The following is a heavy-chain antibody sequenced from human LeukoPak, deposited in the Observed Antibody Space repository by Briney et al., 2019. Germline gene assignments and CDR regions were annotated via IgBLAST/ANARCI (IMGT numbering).Heavy chain of an antibody. CDR1: GYGFTSYW. CDR2: LYPGDSDT. D-gene: IGHD6-19*01. Sequence: GQSLQISSPGSGYGFTSYWIGWVRPVPGKALEWMGILYPGDSDTRNSPSFQGQVTISAPKSIPTAYLRWSSLTASDTARYCFARCATPCAYSSCCDYWGQGTLVTVSS. CDR3: ARCATPCAYSSCCDY. J-gene: IGHJ4*02. V-gene: IGHV5-51*01.